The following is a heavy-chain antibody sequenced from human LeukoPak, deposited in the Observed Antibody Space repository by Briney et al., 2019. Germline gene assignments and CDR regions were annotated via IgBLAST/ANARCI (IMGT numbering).Heavy chain of an antibody. CDR1: GESFIDYY. Sequence: SETLSLTCAVYGESFIDYYWSWIRQPPGKGLEWIGDINHSGSTNYNPSLKSRVTISVDTSKNQFSLKLSSVTAADTAVYYCARGGASRDGYNVWGTEVVDPWGQGTLVTVSS. CDR3: ARGGASRDGYNVWGTEVVDP. CDR2: INHSGST. J-gene: IGHJ5*02. D-gene: IGHD5-24*01. V-gene: IGHV4-34*01.